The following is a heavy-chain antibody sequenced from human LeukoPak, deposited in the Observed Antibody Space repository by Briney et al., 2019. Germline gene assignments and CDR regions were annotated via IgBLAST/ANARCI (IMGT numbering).Heavy chain of an antibody. V-gene: IGHV4-38-2*02. D-gene: IGHD6-19*01. Sequence: SETLSLTCTVSGYSISSGYYWGWIRQPPGKGLEWIGSIYHSGSTYYNPSLKSRVTISVDTSKNQFSLKLSSVTAADTAVYYCARVGSSGWYDWGYYYYMDVWGKGTTVTVSS. CDR3: ARVGSSGWYDWGYYYYMDV. CDR1: GYSISSGYY. J-gene: IGHJ6*03. CDR2: IYHSGST.